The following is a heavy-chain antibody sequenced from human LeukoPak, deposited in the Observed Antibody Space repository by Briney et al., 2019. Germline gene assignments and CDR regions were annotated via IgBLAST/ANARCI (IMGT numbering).Heavy chain of an antibody. Sequence: ASVKVSCKASGYTFTSYDINWVRQATGQGLEWMGWMNPNSGNTGYAQKFQGRVTMTRNTSISTAYMELSSLRSEDTAVYYCARRRAQRITMVRGVIDYWYFDLWGRGTLVTVSS. CDR3: ARRRAQRITMVRGVIDYWYFDL. V-gene: IGHV1-8*01. D-gene: IGHD3-10*01. CDR1: GYTFTSYD. J-gene: IGHJ2*01. CDR2: MNPNSGNT.